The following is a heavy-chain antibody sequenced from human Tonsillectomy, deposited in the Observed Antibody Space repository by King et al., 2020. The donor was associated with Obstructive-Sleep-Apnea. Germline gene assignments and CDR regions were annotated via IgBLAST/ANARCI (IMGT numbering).Heavy chain of an antibody. D-gene: IGHD6-19*01. V-gene: IGHV4-34*01. Sequence: VQLQQWGAGLLKPSETLSLTCAVYGGSFSGYYWSWIRQPPGKGLEWIGEINHSGSTNYNPSLKSRVTISVDTSKNQFSLKLSSVTAADTAVYYCARPKSSGWYRPVYFDYWGQGTLVTVSS. CDR3: ARPKSSGWYRPVYFDY. CDR2: INHSGST. CDR1: GGSFSGYY. J-gene: IGHJ4*02.